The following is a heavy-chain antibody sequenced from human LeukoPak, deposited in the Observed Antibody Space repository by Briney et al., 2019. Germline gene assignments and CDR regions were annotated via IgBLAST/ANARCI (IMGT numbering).Heavy chain of an antibody. CDR2: IYYSGST. CDR1: GGSISSRSYY. V-gene: IGHV4-39*01. Sequence: SQTLSLTCTVSGGSISSRSYYWGWIRQPPGKGLEWIGSIYYSGSTYYNPSLQSRVTISVDTSKNQVSLKLDSVTAADTAVYYCAIFYCSGGSCYQYFSYYYMVVRGKGTTGIISS. J-gene: IGHJ6*03. CDR3: AIFYCSGGSCYQYFSYYYMVV. D-gene: IGHD2-15*01.